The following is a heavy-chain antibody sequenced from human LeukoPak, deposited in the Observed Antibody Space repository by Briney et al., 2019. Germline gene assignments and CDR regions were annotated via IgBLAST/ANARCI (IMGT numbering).Heavy chain of an antibody. CDR2: INTNAGNP. CDR1: GYTFTSYA. D-gene: IGHD3-10*01. J-gene: IGHJ5*02. V-gene: IGHV7-4-1*02. Sequence: VSVKVSCKASGYTFTSYAMNWVRQAPGQGLEWMGWINTNAGNPTYAQGFTGRFVFSLDTSVSTAYLQISSLKAEDTAVYYCARARHYYGSGNSWWFDPWGQGTLVTVSS. CDR3: ARARHYYGSGNSWWFDP.